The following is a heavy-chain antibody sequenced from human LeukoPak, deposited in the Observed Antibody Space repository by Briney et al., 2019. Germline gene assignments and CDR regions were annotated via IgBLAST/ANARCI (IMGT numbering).Heavy chain of an antibody. J-gene: IGHJ2*01. V-gene: IGHV4-59*02. D-gene: IGHD2-21*01. Sequence: PSETLSLTCTVSGGSVSSYYWSWIRQPPGKGLEWIGYIFYRGSTNYNPSLKSRVTMSVDTSKNQFSLKLSSVTAADTAVYYCARAISEAYLDLWGRGTLVTVSS. CDR2: IFYRGST. CDR1: GGSVSSYY. CDR3: ARAISEAYLDL.